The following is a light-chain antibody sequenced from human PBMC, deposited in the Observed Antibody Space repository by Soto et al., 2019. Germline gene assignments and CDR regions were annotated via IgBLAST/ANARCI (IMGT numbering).Light chain of an antibody. CDR3: QQRSNWPVT. CDR1: QSVTSNY. Sequence: EIVLTQSPGTLSLSPGERATLSCRASQSVTSNYLAWYQQKPGQAPRLLVYGASSRATGISDRFSGSGSGTDFTLTISSLEPEDFAVYYCQQRSNWPVTFGQGTRLEIK. J-gene: IGKJ5*01. V-gene: IGKV3D-20*02. CDR2: GAS.